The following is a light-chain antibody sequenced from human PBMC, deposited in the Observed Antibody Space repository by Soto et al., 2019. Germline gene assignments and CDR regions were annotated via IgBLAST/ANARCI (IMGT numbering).Light chain of an antibody. V-gene: IGKV1-39*01. CDR2: GAS. CDR3: QQSYNTPYT. CDR1: QNIYTY. J-gene: IGKJ2*01. Sequence: DIQMTQSPSSLSAFVGDRVTITCRASQNIYTYLNWYQQKPGKAPKLLISGASSLQGGVPSRFSGSGFGTDVTLTISSLQPEDFATYYCQQSYNTPYTFGQGTKLEIK.